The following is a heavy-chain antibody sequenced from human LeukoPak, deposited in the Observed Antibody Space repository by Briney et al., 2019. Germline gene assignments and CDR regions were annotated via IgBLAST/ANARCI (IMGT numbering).Heavy chain of an antibody. CDR3: ARENPSGYYNRPIDY. J-gene: IGHJ4*02. Sequence: SETLSLTCTVSGASISSYYWSWIRQPPGKGLEWIGDIYYSGSIKYNPSLKSRVTMSVDTSKNQFSLKLSSVTAADTAIYHCARENPSGYYNRPIDYWGQGTLVTVSS. D-gene: IGHD3-22*01. CDR2: IYYSGSI. CDR1: GASISSYY. V-gene: IGHV4-59*01.